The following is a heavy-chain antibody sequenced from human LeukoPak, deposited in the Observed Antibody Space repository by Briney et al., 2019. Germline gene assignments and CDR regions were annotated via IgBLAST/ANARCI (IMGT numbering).Heavy chain of an antibody. D-gene: IGHD6-6*01. V-gene: IGHV1-2*02. CDR1: GYTFSGSF. CDR3: ARDWRYSSSTGY. CDR2: IKPNSAGT. J-gene: IGHJ4*02. Sequence: ASVRVSCTAPGYTFSGSFMHWVRQAPGQGLEWMGWIKPNSAGTRYAQKFQGRFTMTRDTSINTAYMELSWLTSDDTAVYYCARDWRYSSSTGYWGQGTLVTVSS.